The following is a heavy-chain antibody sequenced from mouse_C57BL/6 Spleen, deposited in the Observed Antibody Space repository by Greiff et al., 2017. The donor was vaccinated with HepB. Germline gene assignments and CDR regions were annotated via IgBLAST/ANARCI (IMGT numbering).Heavy chain of an antibody. CDR1: GFPFSDYG. D-gene: IGHD1-1*01. CDR2: ISSGSSTI. V-gene: IGHV5-17*01. J-gene: IGHJ1*03. CDR3: ARRDYGSSYWYFDV. Sequence: EVHLVESGGGLLKPGGSLKLSCPASGFPFSDYGMHWVRQAPEKGLEWVAYISSGSSTIYYADTVKGRFTLSRDNAKNTLFLQMTSLRSEDTAMYYCARRDYGSSYWYFDVWGTGTTVTVSS.